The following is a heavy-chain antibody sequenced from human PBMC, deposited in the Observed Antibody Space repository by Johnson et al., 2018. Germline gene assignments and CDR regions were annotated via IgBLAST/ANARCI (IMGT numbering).Heavy chain of an antibody. V-gene: IGHV3-53*01. CDR3: ARDIARGMVRGVMDS. J-gene: IGHJ5*02. D-gene: IGHD3-10*01. CDR1: GFSVSNTC. CDR2: IFDRGNT. Sequence: VQLVESGGGLIQPGRSLRLSCVASGFSVSNTCMSWVRQAPGKGLEWVSIIFDRGNTQYADSVRGRFTVSRDISKNILSLQMNALRVEYTAIYYCARDIARGMVRGVMDSWGQGTPVIVS.